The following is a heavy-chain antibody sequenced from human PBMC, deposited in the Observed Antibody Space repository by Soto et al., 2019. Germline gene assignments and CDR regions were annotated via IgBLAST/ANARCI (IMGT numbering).Heavy chain of an antibody. D-gene: IGHD6-19*01. J-gene: IGHJ4*02. CDR1: GFTFSSYG. V-gene: IGHV3-30*18. CDR2: ISYDGSNK. Sequence: LRLSCAASGFTFSSYGMHWVRQAPGKGLEWVAVISYDGSNKYYADSVKGRFTISRDNSKNTLYLQMNSLRAEDTAVYYCAKGASGWYYLDYWGQGTLVTVSS. CDR3: AKGASGWYYLDY.